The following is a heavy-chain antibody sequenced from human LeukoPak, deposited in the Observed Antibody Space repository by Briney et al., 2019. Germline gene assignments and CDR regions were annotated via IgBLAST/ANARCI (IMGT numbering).Heavy chain of an antibody. CDR2: LYSGSKI. Sequence: GGSLRLSCAVSGFSVSSNYMSWVRQAPGKGLEWISTLYSGSKIFYAESLKGRVTISRDNSKNTLYLQMNSLRTEDTAVYFCVSYAVPGGIYHNGPVVDYWGQGTLVIVSS. CDR3: VSYAVPGGIYHNGPVVDY. D-gene: IGHD3-10*01. CDR1: GFSVSSNY. J-gene: IGHJ4*02. V-gene: IGHV3-66*02.